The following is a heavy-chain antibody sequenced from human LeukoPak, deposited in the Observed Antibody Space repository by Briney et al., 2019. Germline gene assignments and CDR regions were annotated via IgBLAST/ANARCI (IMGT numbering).Heavy chain of an antibody. V-gene: IGHV1-8*01. CDR3: ARMTYDGSGPNPNWFDP. D-gene: IGHD3-22*01. J-gene: IGHJ5*02. CDR2: MNPNSGYT. CDR1: VYSFTSYD. Sequence: VASVTVSYKASVYSFTSYDINWVRQATGQGREWMGWMNPNSGYTGYAQRFQGRITTTRNTSISTVYMELSSLRFEDTAIYYCARMTYDGSGPNPNWFDPWGQGTLVTVSS.